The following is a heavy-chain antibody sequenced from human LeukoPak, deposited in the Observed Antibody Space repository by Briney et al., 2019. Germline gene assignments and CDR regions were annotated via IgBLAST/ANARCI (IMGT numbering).Heavy chain of an antibody. V-gene: IGHV4-38-2*02. CDR1: GYSISSGYY. D-gene: IGHD3-10*01. Sequence: SETLSLTCSVSGYSISSGYYWGWIRQPPGKGLEWIGSIYQSGSTYYNPSLKSRVTISVDTSKNQFSLKMNSVTAADTAVYYCARGQWFRAFWSRGTPVTVSS. CDR2: IYQSGST. CDR3: ARGQWFRAF. J-gene: IGHJ4*02.